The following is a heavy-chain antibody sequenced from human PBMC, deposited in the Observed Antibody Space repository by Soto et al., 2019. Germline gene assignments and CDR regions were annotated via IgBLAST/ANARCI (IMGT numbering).Heavy chain of an antibody. J-gene: IGHJ4*02. D-gene: IGHD1-26*01. V-gene: IGHV1-2*02. CDR3: ARGWELIHFYFDS. CDR1: GYTFTGYY. CDR2: INPNSGGT. Sequence: ASVKVSCKASGYTFTGYYMHWVRQAPGQGLEWMGWINPNSGGTNYAQKFQGRVTMTRDTSISTAYMELSRLRTDDSAVYCCARGWELIHFYFDSWGQGTLVTVSS.